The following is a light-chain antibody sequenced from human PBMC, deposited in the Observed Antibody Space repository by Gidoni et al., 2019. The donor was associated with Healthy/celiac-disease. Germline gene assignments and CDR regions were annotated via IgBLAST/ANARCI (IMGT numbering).Light chain of an antibody. Sequence: SLPVTPGEPASISCRSSQSLLHSNGYNYLDWYLQKPGQSPQLLIYLGSNRASGVPDRFSGSGSGTDFTLKISRVEAEDVGVYYCMQALQTPDTFGQGTKLEIK. CDR2: LGS. J-gene: IGKJ2*01. V-gene: IGKV2-28*01. CDR3: MQALQTPDT. CDR1: QSLLHSNGYNY.